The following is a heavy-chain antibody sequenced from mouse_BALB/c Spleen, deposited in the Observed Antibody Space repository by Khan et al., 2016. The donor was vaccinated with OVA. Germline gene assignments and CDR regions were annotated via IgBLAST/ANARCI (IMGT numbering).Heavy chain of an antibody. V-gene: IGHV3-8*02. CDR3: PRPRENFDY. CDR2: ISYSGST. J-gene: IGHJ2*01. CDR1: GDSITSCY. Sequence: EVQLQESGPSLVKPSQTLSLTCSVTGDSITSCYWNWIRKFPGNKLEYMGYISYSGSTYYNTSLKSRISITRDTSKNQYYLRLNSVTTEATSKYYCPRPRENFDYWGQGTTLTVSS.